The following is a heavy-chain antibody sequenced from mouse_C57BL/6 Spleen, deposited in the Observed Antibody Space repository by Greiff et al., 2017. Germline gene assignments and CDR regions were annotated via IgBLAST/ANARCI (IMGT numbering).Heavy chain of an antibody. J-gene: IGHJ1*03. Sequence: QVQLQQPGAELVMPGASVKLSCKASGYTFTSYWMHWVKQRPGQGLEWIGEIDPSDSYTNYNQKFKGKSTLTVDKSSSTAYMQLSSLTSEDSAVYYCARRPINTVVDWYFEVWGTGTTVTVAS. CDR1: GYTFTSYW. CDR2: IDPSDSYT. D-gene: IGHD1-1*01. V-gene: IGHV1-69*01. CDR3: ARRPINTVVDWYFEV.